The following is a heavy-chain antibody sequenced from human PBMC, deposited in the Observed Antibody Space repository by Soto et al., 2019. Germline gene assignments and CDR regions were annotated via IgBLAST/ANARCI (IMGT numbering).Heavy chain of an antibody. CDR2: IWFDGSNQ. CDR3: ARDLYATYPSDAFNV. J-gene: IGHJ3*01. CDR1: GFTFSSYA. Sequence: PGGSLRLSCAASGFTFSSYAMSWVRQAPGKGLEWVAVIWFDGSNQYYAGPVQGRFTISRDNSRNTLYLQMNGLRAEDTAVYHCARDLYATYPSDAFNVWGQGTSVTVSS. D-gene: IGHD2-2*01. V-gene: IGHV3-33*08.